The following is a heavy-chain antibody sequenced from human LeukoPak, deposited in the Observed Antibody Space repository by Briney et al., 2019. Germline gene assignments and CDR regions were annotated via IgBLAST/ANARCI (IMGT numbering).Heavy chain of an antibody. D-gene: IGHD1-26*01. Sequence: GESLQISCQGSGDSFTNYWINWVRQMPGKGLEWMGKIDPSDSYTNYSPSFQGHVTISADKSISTAYLQWSSLKASDTAIYYCARSGSYFSPDYWGPGTLVTVSS. CDR2: IDPSDSYT. CDR1: GDSFTNYW. CDR3: ARSGSYFSPDY. J-gene: IGHJ4*02. V-gene: IGHV5-10-1*01.